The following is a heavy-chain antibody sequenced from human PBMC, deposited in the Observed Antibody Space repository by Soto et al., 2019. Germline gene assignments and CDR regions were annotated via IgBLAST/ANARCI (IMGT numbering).Heavy chain of an antibody. J-gene: IGHJ4*02. V-gene: IGHV1-69*02. CDR3: ARPSGYDPYYFDY. CDR2: IIPILGIA. Sequence: ASVKVSCKASGGTFSSYTISWVRQAPGQGLEWMGRIIPILGIANYAQKFQGRVTITADKSTSTAYMELSSLRSEDTAVYYCARPSGYDPYYFDYWGQGTLVTVSS. D-gene: IGHD5-12*01. CDR1: GGTFSSYT.